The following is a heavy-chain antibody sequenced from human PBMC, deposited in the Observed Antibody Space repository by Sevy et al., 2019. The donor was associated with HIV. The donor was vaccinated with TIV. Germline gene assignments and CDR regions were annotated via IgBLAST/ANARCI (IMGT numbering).Heavy chain of an antibody. J-gene: IGHJ4*02. D-gene: IGHD3-22*01. CDR1: GYTLTKLG. CDR3: ATTKDYYESSGSPFDY. Sequence: ASVKVSCKVSGYTLTKLGMHWVRQAPGKGLESIGSFDPEDGETIYAQKFQGRLTMTEDTSTDTAYMDLSSLRSEDTAVYFCATTKDYYESSGSPFDYWGQGTVVTVSS. V-gene: IGHV1-24*01. CDR2: FDPEDGET.